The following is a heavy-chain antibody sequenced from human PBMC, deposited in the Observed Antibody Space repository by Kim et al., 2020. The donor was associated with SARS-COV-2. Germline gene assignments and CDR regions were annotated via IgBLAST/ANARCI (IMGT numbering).Heavy chain of an antibody. CDR2: IKQDGSEK. V-gene: IGHV3-7*01. J-gene: IGHJ6*03. Sequence: GGSLRLSCAASGFTFSSYWMCWVRQAPGKGLEWVANIKQDGSEKYYVDSVKGRFTISRDNAQNSLYLQMNSLRAEDTAVYYSARDGLVVVPAADDYYYYYMDVWGKGTTVTVSS. CDR3: ARDGLVVVPAADDYYYYYMDV. CDR1: GFTFSSYW. D-gene: IGHD2-2*01.